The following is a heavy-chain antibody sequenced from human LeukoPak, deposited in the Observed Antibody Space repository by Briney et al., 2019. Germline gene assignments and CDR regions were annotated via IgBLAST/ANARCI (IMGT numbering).Heavy chain of an antibody. CDR1: GYTFTDDY. CDR2: INPNSGVT. J-gene: IGHJ4*02. V-gene: IGHV1-2*02. CDR3: ARSPDILTGENFDY. D-gene: IGHD3-9*01. Sequence: ASVKVSCKASGYTFTDDYVHWVRQAPGQGLEWMGWINPNSGVTNYAQKFQGRVTMTRDMSISTAYMELSRLRSNDTAVYYCARSPDILTGENFDYWGQGTLVTVSS.